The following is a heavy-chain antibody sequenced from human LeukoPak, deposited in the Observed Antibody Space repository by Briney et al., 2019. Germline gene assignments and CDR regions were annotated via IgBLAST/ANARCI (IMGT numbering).Heavy chain of an antibody. J-gene: IGHJ5*02. D-gene: IGHD6-13*01. Sequence: SETLSLTCTVSGGSISSGSYYWSWIRQPAGKGLEWIGRIYTSGSTNYNPSLKSRVTISVDTSKNQFSLKLSSVTAADTAVYYCARDFTYSSSWYIPPVNWFDPWGQGTLVTVSS. CDR2: IYTSGST. CDR3: ARDFTYSSSWYIPPVNWFDP. CDR1: GGSISSGSYY. V-gene: IGHV4-61*02.